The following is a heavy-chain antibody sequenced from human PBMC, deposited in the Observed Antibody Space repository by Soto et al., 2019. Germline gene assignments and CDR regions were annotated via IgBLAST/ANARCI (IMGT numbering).Heavy chain of an antibody. CDR3: ARDATELGKLDY. D-gene: IGHD7-27*01. Sequence: GGSLRLSCAASGFTFSSYEMNWVRQAPGKGLEWVSYISSSGGTIYYADSVKGRFTISRDNAKNSLYLQMNSLRAEDTAVYYCARDATELGKLDYWGQGTLVTVSS. CDR2: ISSSGGTI. J-gene: IGHJ4*02. V-gene: IGHV3-48*03. CDR1: GFTFSSYE.